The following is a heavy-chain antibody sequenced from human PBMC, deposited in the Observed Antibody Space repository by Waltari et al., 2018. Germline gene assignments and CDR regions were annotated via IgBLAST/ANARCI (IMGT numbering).Heavy chain of an antibody. V-gene: IGHV3-7*01. J-gene: IGHJ4*02. D-gene: IGHD6-19*01. Sequence: EVQLVESGGGLVHPGGSLRLSCAASGFTFSNYWMTWVRQAPGKGLEWVANIKQDGSEKYYLDSVKGRFTISRDNAKNSLYLQMNSLRAEDTAVYYCAKGGWLGLDYWGQGTLVTVSS. CDR1: GFTFSNYW. CDR2: IKQDGSEK. CDR3: AKGGWLGLDY.